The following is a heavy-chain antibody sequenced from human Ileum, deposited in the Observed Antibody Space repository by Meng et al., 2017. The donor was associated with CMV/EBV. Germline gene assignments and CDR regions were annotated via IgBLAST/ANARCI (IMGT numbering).Heavy chain of an antibody. Sequence: SETLSLTCTVSGASISSSIYFWGWVRQPPGKGLEWIGSVYYSGSSWYTPSLRSRLTISVDTSKNQFSLKLSSVTAADTALYFYARRGTGTELLDYWGQGALVTVSS. V-gene: IGHV4-39*01. CDR2: VYYSGSS. J-gene: IGHJ4*02. CDR1: GASISSSIYF. CDR3: ARRGTGTELLDY. D-gene: IGHD3/OR15-3a*01.